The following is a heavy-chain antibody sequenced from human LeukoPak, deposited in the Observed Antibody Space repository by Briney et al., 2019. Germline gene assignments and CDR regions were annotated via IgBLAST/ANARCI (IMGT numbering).Heavy chain of an antibody. CDR1: GFTLGSHD. CDR2: VSSGFHA. Sequence: PGGSLRLSCTASGFTLGSHDMHWLRHIPGQGLEWVAAVSSGFHAFFADSVKGRFTISRDNSKNTLYLQMNSLRAEDTAVYYCARDGSSFWRAFNYYMDVRGKGTTGTVSS. J-gene: IGHJ6*03. V-gene: IGHV3-33*08. D-gene: IGHD3-3*01. CDR3: ARDGSSFWRAFNYYMDV.